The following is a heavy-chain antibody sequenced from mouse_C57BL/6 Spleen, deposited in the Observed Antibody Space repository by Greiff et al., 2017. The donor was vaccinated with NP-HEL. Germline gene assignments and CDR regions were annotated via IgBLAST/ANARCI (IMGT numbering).Heavy chain of an antibody. CDR3: AKMSDYYGSSPYAMDY. J-gene: IGHJ4*01. D-gene: IGHD1-1*01. Sequence: VQLQQSGPGLVQPSQSLSIPCTVSGFSLTSYGVHWVRQSPGKGLEWLGVIWRGGSTDYNAAFMSRLSITKDNSKSQVFFKMNSLQADDTAIYYCAKMSDYYGSSPYAMDYWGQGTSVTVSS. CDR2: IWRGGST. V-gene: IGHV2-5*01. CDR1: GFSLTSYG.